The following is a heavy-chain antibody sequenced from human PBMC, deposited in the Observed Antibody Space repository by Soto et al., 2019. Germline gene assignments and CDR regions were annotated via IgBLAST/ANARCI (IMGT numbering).Heavy chain of an antibody. V-gene: IGHV5-51*01. J-gene: IGHJ4*02. D-gene: IGHD3-9*01. Sequence: GESLKISCKGSGYSFSNYWIGWVRQMPGKGLEWMGIIYPGDSDTTYSPSFQGQVTISADKSISTAYLQWSSLKASDTAMYYCARRNYDILPGYLNHFEYWGQGTQVTVFS. CDR2: IYPGDSDT. CDR3: ARRNYDILPGYLNHFEY. CDR1: GYSFSNYW.